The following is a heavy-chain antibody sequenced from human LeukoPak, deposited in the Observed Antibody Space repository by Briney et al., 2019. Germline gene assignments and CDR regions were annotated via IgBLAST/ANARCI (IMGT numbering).Heavy chain of an antibody. CDR3: ARAGWIIISGIDY. Sequence: PSETLSLTCGVSGYSISRGYYWAWIRQPPGKGLEWIGTIYHTGSTYYNPSLESRVTISVDTSKNEFSLNLNSVTAADTAVYYCARAGWIIISGIDYWGQGALVTVSS. CDR2: IYHTGST. V-gene: IGHV4-38-2*01. J-gene: IGHJ4*02. CDR1: GYSISRGYY. D-gene: IGHD2-2*03.